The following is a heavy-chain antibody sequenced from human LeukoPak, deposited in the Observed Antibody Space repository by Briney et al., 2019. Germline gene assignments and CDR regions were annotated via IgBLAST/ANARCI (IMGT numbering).Heavy chain of an antibody. CDR1: GFTFSNSA. D-gene: IGHD1-26*01. CDR3: ARVGYSGRYRYYFDY. CDR2: LSGSGITT. V-gene: IGHV3-23*01. J-gene: IGHJ4*02. Sequence: GGSLRLSCAASGFTFSNSAMSWVRQAPGKGLEWVSTLSGSGITTYYADSVKGRFTISRDNSKNTLYLQMNSLRAEDTAVYYCARVGYSGRYRYYFDYWGQGTLVTVSS.